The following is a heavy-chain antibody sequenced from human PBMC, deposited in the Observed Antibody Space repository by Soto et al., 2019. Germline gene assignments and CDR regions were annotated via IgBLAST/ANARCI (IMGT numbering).Heavy chain of an antibody. V-gene: IGHV3-74*01. J-gene: IGHJ4*02. CDR3: ARGGPYNYGPRGSRVADF. D-gene: IGHD5-18*01. CDR2: INADGTSA. Sequence: EVQLVESGGGLVQRGGSLRLSCEASGFTLNDYWMHWVRQVPGKGLVWVARINADGTSASYVDSVKGRFTISRDNAKNTVDLLMNSLRAEDSAVYYGARGGPYNYGPRGSRVADFWGLGTLVTLSS. CDR1: GFTLNDYW.